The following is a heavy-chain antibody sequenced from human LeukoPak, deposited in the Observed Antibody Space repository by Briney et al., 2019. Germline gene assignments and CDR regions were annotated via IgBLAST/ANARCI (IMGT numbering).Heavy chain of an antibody. CDR1: GFTVSSNY. CDR3: ARGQDYYGSGSSYYFDY. J-gene: IGHJ4*02. Sequence: GGSLRLSCAASGFTVSSNYMTWVRQAPGKGLEWVSLIYSGGSTSYADSVRGRFTISRDNSKNTLYLQTNSLRAEDTAVYYCARGQDYYGSGSSYYFDYWGQGTLVTVSS. V-gene: IGHV3-66*01. CDR2: IYSGGST. D-gene: IGHD3-10*01.